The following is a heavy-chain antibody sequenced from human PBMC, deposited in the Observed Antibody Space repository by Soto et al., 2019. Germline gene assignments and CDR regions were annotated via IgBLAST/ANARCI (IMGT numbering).Heavy chain of an antibody. J-gene: IGHJ4*02. CDR1: GFTFSDYY. V-gene: IGHV3-11*01. Sequence: GGSLRLSCAASGFTFSDYYMSWIRQAPGKGLEWDSYISSSGSTICYADSVKGRFTISRDNAKNSLYLQMNSLRAEDTAVYYCAVEPYYYDSGGYDYFDYWGQGTLVTVSS. CDR2: ISSSGSTI. CDR3: AVEPYYYDSGGYDYFDY. D-gene: IGHD3-22*01.